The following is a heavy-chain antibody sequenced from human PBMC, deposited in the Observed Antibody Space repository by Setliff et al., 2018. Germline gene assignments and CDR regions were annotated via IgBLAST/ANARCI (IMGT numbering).Heavy chain of an antibody. CDR2: IKQDGSEK. J-gene: IGHJ5*02. D-gene: IGHD3-3*01. Sequence: LRLSCAASGFTFTSYWMHWVRQAPGKGLEWVANIKQDGSEKYYVDSVKGRFTISRDNAKNSLYLQMNSLRAEDTAVYYCARLYYNFWSGYFWEHAQFDPWGQGTLVTVSS. CDR3: ARLYYNFWSGYFWEHAQFDP. V-gene: IGHV3-7*03. CDR1: GFTFTSYW.